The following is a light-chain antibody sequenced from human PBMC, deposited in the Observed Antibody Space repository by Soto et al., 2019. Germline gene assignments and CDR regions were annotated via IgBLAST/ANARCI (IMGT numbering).Light chain of an antibody. CDR2: AAS. Sequence: DIQMTQSPSSLSASVGDRVTITCRASQSISSYLNWYQQKPGKAPKLLIYAASSLQGGVPSRFSGSGSGTDFTLTISSLQPEDFATYYCQQSYSTPPVTFGRGTRLEIK. CDR3: QQSYSTPPVT. V-gene: IGKV1-39*01. CDR1: QSISSY. J-gene: IGKJ5*01.